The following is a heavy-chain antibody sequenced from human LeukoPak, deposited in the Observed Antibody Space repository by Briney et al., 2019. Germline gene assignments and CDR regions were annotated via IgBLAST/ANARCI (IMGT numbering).Heavy chain of an antibody. CDR1: GYTFTGYY. D-gene: IGHD5-24*01. CDR2: INPNSGGT. Sequence: GASVKVSCKASGYTFTGYYMQWVRQAPGQGLEWMGWINPNSGGTNYAQKFQGRVTMTRDTSLSTAYMELSRLRSDDTAVYYCARERERWLQFEFDYWGPGTLVTVSS. J-gene: IGHJ4*02. V-gene: IGHV1-2*02. CDR3: ARERERWLQFEFDY.